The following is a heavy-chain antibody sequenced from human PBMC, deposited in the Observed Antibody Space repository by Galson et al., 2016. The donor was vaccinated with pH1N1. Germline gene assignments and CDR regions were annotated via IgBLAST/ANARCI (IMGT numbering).Heavy chain of an antibody. CDR3: ARDPGDHNGYSN. D-gene: IGHD2-15*01. J-gene: IGHJ4*02. Sequence: SLRLSCAASGFTVSTDYMSWVRQAPGKGLEWVSIFYSTSNTYYADSVKGRFTISRDTSKNTLFLQMNSLTVEDKAVYYCARDPGDHNGYSNWGQGTLVTVSS. V-gene: IGHV3-53*01. CDR2: FYSTSNT. CDR1: GFTVSTDY.